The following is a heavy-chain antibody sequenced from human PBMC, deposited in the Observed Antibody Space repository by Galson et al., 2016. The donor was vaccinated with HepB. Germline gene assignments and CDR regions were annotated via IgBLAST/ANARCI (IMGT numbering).Heavy chain of an antibody. CDR2: IDTAGGT. D-gene: IGHD5-18*01. Sequence: SLRLSCAASGFTFSSYDMHWVRQATGKGLEWVSGIDTAGGTSYLGSVKGRFTISRENAKNSLYLQMNSLRVGDTAVYYCVREIPLVVGYYGMDVWGQGTTVTVSS. CDR3: VREIPLVVGYYGMDV. V-gene: IGHV3-13*01. CDR1: GFTFSSYD. J-gene: IGHJ6*02.